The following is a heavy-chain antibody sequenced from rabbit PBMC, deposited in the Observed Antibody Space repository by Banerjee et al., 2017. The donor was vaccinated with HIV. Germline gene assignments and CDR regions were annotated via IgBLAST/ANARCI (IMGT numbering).Heavy chain of an antibody. D-gene: IGHD4-1*01. Sequence: QEQLVESGGGLVQPGASLTLTCTASGFSFSSSYDMCWVRQAPGKGVEWIACIDVVKSGSTYYSSWAKGRFTISKTSSTTVALQMTSLTAADTATYFCARDLAGVTGWNFNLWGPGTLVTVS. CDR3: ARDLAGVTGWNFNL. CDR2: IDVVKSGST. J-gene: IGHJ4*01. V-gene: IGHV1S45*01. CDR1: GFSFSSSYD.